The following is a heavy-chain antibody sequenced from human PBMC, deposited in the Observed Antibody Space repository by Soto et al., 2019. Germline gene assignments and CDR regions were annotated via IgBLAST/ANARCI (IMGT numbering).Heavy chain of an antibody. V-gene: IGHV4-30-2*01. D-gene: IGHD2-2*01. CDR2: MYHSGST. J-gene: IGHJ4*02. CDR1: GGSICSGGYA. Sequence: SETLFLTCAVSGGSICSGGYAWSWIRQPPGKGLEWIGYMYHSGSTYYNPSLKSRVTISIDRSKNQFSLKLSSVTAADTAVYNCARVPDYWGQGILLTVSS. CDR3: ARVPDY.